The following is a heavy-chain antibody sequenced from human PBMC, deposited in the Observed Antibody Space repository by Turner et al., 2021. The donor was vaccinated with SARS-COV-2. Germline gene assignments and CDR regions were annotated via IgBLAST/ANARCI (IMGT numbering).Heavy chain of an antibody. V-gene: IGHV3-21*05. CDR3: ASRPPPDWRPFDY. CDR1: GFTFSRNS. J-gene: IGHJ4*02. CDR2: ISSGGSDT. D-gene: IGHD1-1*01. Sequence: EVQLVESGGGLVKPGGSLRLSCAASGFTFSRNSMVWVRQAPGEGLEWISYISSGGSDTQYADSVKGRFTISRDSAKNSLYLQMNSLRVEDTAVYYCASRPPPDWRPFDYWGQGTLVTVSS.